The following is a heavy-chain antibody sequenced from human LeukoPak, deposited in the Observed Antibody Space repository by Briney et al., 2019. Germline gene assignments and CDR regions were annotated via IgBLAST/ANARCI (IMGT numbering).Heavy chain of an antibody. J-gene: IGHJ3*02. Sequence: SETLSLTCTVPDGSLSSYYWSWIRQTPGKGLEWIGYIYYSGSAHYNPSLKSRVTISVDTSKNQFSLKLTSVTAADTAVYYCARVAAPIAVAGTGAFDIWGQGTLVTVSS. CDR3: ARVAAPIAVAGTGAFDI. V-gene: IGHV4-59*01. CDR2: IYYSGSA. D-gene: IGHD6-19*01. CDR1: DGSLSSYY.